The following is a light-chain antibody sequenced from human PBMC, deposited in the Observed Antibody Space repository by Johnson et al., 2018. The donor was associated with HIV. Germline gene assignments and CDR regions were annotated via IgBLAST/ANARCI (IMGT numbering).Light chain of an antibody. J-gene: IGLJ1*01. CDR1: SSNIGNNY. Sequence: HSVLTQPPSVSAAPGQKVTISCSGSSSNIGNNYVSWYQQLPGTAPKLLIYENNKRPSGIPDRFSGSKSATSATLGITGLQTGDEADYYCGTWDSSLCTYVFGTGTKVTVL. CDR2: ENN. V-gene: IGLV1-51*02. CDR3: GTWDSSLCTYV.